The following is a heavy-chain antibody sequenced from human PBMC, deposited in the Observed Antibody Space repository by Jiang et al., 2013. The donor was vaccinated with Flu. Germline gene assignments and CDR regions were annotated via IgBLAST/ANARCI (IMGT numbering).Heavy chain of an antibody. V-gene: IGHV5-51*01. J-gene: IGHJ4*02. CDR3: ARHDGYYYDSSGYSSLDY. Sequence: EWMGIIYPGDSDTRYSPSFQGQVTISADKSISTAYLQWSSLKASDTAMYYCARHDGYYYDSSGYSSLDYWGQGTLVTVSS. CDR2: IYPGDSDT. D-gene: IGHD3-22*01.